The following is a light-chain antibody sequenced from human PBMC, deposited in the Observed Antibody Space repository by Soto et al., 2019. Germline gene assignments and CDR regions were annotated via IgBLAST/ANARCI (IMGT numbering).Light chain of an antibody. CDR1: SSDVGGYNY. J-gene: IGLJ1*01. V-gene: IGLV2-14*01. CDR3: SSYTSSSTYV. CDR2: DVS. Sequence: QSVLTQPASVSVSPGQSITISCTGTSSDVGGYNYVSWYQQHPGKAPKLMIYDVSNRPSGVSNRFSCSKSGNTASLTISGLQAEDEADYYCSSYTSSSTYVFGTGTKVTDL.